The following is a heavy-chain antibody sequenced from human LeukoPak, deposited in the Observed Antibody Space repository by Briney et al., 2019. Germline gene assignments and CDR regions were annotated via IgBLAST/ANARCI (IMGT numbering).Heavy chain of an antibody. D-gene: IGHD5-12*01. Sequence: ASVKVSCKASGYTFTDYYMHWVRQAPGQGLEWMGWINPNSGGTNFAQKFQGRVTMTRDTTISTAYMEPNRLRSDDTAVYYCARGHHIGSPGHWFDPWGQGTLVIVSS. CDR2: INPNSGGT. CDR3: ARGHHIGSPGHWFDP. CDR1: GYTFTDYY. J-gene: IGHJ5*02. V-gene: IGHV1-2*02.